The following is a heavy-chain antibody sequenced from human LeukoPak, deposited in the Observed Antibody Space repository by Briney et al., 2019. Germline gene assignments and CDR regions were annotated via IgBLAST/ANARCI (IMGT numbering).Heavy chain of an antibody. D-gene: IGHD2-15*01. CDR1: GGSISSGGYS. CDR3: ARTPVYCSGGSCYYYYYAMDV. Sequence: SQTLSLTCAVSGGSISSGGYSWSWIRQPPGKGLEWIGYIFYSGTTNYSPSLKSRVTMSLDTSENQFSLRLSSVTAADTAVYYCARTPVYCSGGSCYYYYYAMDVWGQGTTVTVSS. CDR2: IFYSGTT. J-gene: IGHJ6*02. V-gene: IGHV4-61*08.